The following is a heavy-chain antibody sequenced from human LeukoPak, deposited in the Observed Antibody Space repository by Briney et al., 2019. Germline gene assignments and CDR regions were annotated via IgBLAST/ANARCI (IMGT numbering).Heavy chain of an antibody. J-gene: IGHJ5*02. Sequence: SETLSLTCTVSGGSISTSSYYWGWIRQPPGKGLEWIGNIFYSGSTYYGPSLKSRLTISLDTSRNQFSLKLNSVTAADTAVYYCARALGRLSWFDPWGQGTLVSVSS. D-gene: IGHD7-27*01. CDR3: ARALGRLSWFDP. V-gene: IGHV4-39*07. CDR2: IFYSGST. CDR1: GGSISTSSYY.